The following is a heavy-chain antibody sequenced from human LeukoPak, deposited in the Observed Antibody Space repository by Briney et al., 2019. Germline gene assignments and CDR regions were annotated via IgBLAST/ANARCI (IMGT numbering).Heavy chain of an antibody. Sequence: ASVKVSCKVSGYTLTELSMHWVRQAPGKGLEWMGGFDPEDGETIYAQKFQGRVTMTRDTSISTAYMELSRLRSDDTAVYYCARGGDWNDHYYYYYMDVWGKGTTVTISS. V-gene: IGHV1-24*01. J-gene: IGHJ6*03. D-gene: IGHD1-1*01. CDR3: ARGGDWNDHYYYYYMDV. CDR1: GYTLTELS. CDR2: FDPEDGET.